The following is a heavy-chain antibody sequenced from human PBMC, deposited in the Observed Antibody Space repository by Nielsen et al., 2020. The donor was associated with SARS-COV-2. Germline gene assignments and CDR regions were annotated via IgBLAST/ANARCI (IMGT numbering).Heavy chain of an antibody. Sequence: SVKVSCKASGGTFSSYAISWVRQAPGQGLEWMGAIIPIFGTANYAQKFQGRVTITADKSTSTAYMELSSLRSEDTAVYYCARGRWDVVVVTAIPNWFDPWGQGTLVTVSS. CDR1: GGTFSSYA. J-gene: IGHJ5*02. D-gene: IGHD2-21*02. V-gene: IGHV1-69*06. CDR2: IIPIFGTA. CDR3: ARGRWDVVVVTAIPNWFDP.